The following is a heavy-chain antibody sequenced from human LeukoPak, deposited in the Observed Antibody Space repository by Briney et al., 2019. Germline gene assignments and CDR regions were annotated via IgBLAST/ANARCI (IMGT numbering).Heavy chain of an antibody. CDR3: AKDPIITPVGEEPAFDI. Sequence: PGGSLRLSCAASGFTFDDYAMHWVRQAPGKGLEWVSAISGSGGSTYYADSVKGRFTISRDNSKNTLYLQMNSLRAEDTAVYYCAKDPIITPVGEEPAFDIWGQGTMVTVSS. J-gene: IGHJ3*02. D-gene: IGHD3-10*01. CDR2: ISGSGGST. CDR1: GFTFDDYA. V-gene: IGHV3-23*01.